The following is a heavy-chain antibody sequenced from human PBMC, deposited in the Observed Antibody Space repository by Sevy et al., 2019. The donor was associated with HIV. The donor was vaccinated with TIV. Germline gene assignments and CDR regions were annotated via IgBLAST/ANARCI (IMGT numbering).Heavy chain of an antibody. CDR2: IIPIFGTA. CDR3: ARVPYYFDSSGYPLDY. CDR1: GGTFSTYA. V-gene: IGHV1-69*13. Sequence: ASVKVSCKASGGTFSTYAISWVLQAPGQGLEWMGGIIPIFGTANYAQKFQGRVTITADESTSTAYMELSSLRSEDTAVYYCARVPYYFDSSGYPLDYWGQRTLVTVSS. J-gene: IGHJ4*02. D-gene: IGHD3-22*01.